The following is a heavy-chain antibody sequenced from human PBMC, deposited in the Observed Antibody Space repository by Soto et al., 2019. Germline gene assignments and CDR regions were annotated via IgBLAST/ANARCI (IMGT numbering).Heavy chain of an antibody. V-gene: IGHV1-3*01. Sequence: ASVKVSCKASGYTFTSYAMHWVRQAPGQRLEWMGWINAGNGNTKYSQKFQGRVTITRDTSASTAYMELSSLRSEDTAVYYCARPYSGSYRFDYWGQGTLVTVSS. CDR3: ARPYSGSYRFDY. D-gene: IGHD1-26*01. CDR2: INAGNGNT. CDR1: GYTFTSYA. J-gene: IGHJ4*02.